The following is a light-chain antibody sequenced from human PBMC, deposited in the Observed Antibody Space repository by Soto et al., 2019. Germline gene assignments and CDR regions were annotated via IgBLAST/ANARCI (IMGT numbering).Light chain of an antibody. Sequence: DIQMTQSPSSLSASVGDSVTITCRASQNINKYLNWYQQKPGKAPKLLIFTASNLQGGVPSRFSGSGSGTDFTLTINNLQPEDFATYYCHQSNSAPLTFGQGTKVDI. CDR3: HQSNSAPLT. CDR1: QNINKY. V-gene: IGKV1-39*01. CDR2: TAS. J-gene: IGKJ1*01.